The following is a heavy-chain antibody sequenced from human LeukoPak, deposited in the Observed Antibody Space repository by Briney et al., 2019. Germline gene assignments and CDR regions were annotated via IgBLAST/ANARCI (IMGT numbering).Heavy chain of an antibody. V-gene: IGHV3-30*18. D-gene: IGHD3-10*01. J-gene: IGHJ4*02. Sequence: PGRSLILSCAASGFTFSSYGRHWVRQTPGKGLEGVAVISYDGSNKYYADSVKGRFTNSRDNSKNTLYLQMNSLRTEDTAVYYCAKANHNALLWFGEFDFDYWGQGTLVTVSS. CDR1: GFTFSSYG. CDR3: AKANHNALLWFGEFDFDY. CDR2: ISYDGSNK.